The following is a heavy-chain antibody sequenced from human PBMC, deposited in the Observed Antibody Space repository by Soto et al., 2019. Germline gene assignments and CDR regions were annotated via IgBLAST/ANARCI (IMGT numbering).Heavy chain of an antibody. CDR1: GGSFSGYY. J-gene: IGHJ3*01. D-gene: IGHD1-7*01. CDR3: ARVQHNWNYGAFDL. Sequence: SETLSLTCAVYGGSFSGYYWRWIRQPPGKRLEWIGEVNHSGDTNYNPSLKSRVTVSADTSKNQFSLNLRSVTAADTAVYYCARVQHNWNYGAFDLWGQGAMVTVSS. V-gene: IGHV4-34*01. CDR2: VNHSGDT.